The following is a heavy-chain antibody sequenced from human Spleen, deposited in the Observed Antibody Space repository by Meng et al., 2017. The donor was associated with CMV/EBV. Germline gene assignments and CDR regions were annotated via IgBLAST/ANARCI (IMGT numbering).Heavy chain of an antibody. Sequence: TFSSISLRWVRQAAGQGLEWMGGITPAFETADYAQKFRDRVTISTDDSATTAYMEMSSLGSEDTAVYFCARGPRITVGGVIIWPLEDWGQGTLVTVSS. CDR3: ARGPRITVGGVIIWPLED. J-gene: IGHJ4*02. D-gene: IGHD3-16*02. V-gene: IGHV1-69*05. CDR1: TFSSIS. CDR2: ITPAFETA.